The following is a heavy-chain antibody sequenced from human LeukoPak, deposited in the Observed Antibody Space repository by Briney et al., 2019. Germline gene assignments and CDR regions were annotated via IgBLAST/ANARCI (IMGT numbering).Heavy chain of an antibody. D-gene: IGHD6-19*01. Sequence: GGSLRLSCAASGFTFSPYTMNWVRQAPGKGLEWVSSISSSSSFIYYAGSVKGRFTISRDNAKNSLYLQMHSLRAEDTAVYYCARVGSSGWYDYWGQGTLVTVSS. CDR2: ISSSSSFI. CDR3: ARVGSSGWYDY. J-gene: IGHJ4*02. V-gene: IGHV3-21*01. CDR1: GFTFSPYT.